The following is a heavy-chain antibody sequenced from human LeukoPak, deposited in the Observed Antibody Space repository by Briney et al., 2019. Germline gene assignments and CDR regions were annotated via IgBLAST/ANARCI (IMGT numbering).Heavy chain of an antibody. Sequence: PSETLSLTCAVYGGSFSGYYWSWIRQPPGKGLEWIGEINHSGSTNYNPSLKSRVTMSVDTSKNQFSLKLSSVTAADTAVYYCAREGILGNNYWRAINYYYYVDVWGKGTTVTISS. D-gene: IGHD3-10*01. CDR3: AREGILGNNYWRAINYYYYVDV. CDR2: INHSGST. V-gene: IGHV4-34*01. CDR1: GGSFSGYY. J-gene: IGHJ6*03.